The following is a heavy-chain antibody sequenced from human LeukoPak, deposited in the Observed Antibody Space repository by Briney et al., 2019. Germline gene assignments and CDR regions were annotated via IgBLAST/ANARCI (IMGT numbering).Heavy chain of an antibody. CDR2: INPNSGGT. Sequence: ASVKVSCKASGYTFTGYYMRWVRQAPGQGLEWMGRINPNSGGTNYAQKFQGRVTMTRDTSISTAYMELSRLRSDDTAVYYCAGGDYYDSSGLPGYWGQGTLVTVSS. J-gene: IGHJ4*02. D-gene: IGHD3-22*01. V-gene: IGHV1-2*06. CDR1: GYTFTGYY. CDR3: AGGDYYDSSGLPGY.